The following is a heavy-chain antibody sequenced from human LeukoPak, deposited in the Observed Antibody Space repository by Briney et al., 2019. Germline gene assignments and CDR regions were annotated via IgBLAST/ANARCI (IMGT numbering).Heavy chain of an antibody. V-gene: IGHV3-43D*04. Sequence: GFLRLSCAASGFTFYDYAMHWVRQAPGRSLEWVSLISWDGVNTYYADSVKGRFTITRDNSKNSLYLQMDSLRPEDTALYYCAKDFGSSSHIDYWGQGTLVTVSS. D-gene: IGHD6-6*01. J-gene: IGHJ4*02. CDR2: ISWDGVNT. CDR1: GFTFYDYA. CDR3: AKDFGSSSHIDY.